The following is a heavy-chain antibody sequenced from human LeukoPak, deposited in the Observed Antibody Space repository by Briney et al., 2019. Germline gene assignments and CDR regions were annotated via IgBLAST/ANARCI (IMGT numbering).Heavy chain of an antibody. CDR3: ARGSLLTMIVVVKGAFDI. CDR1: GFTFSSYS. Sequence: PGGSLRLSCAASGFTFSSYSMNWVRQAPGKGLEWVSSISSSSSYIYYAGSVKGRFTISRDNAKNSLYLQMNSLRAEDTAVCYCARGSLLTMIVVVKGAFDIWGQGTMVTVSS. CDR2: ISSSSSYI. D-gene: IGHD3-22*01. J-gene: IGHJ3*02. V-gene: IGHV3-21*01.